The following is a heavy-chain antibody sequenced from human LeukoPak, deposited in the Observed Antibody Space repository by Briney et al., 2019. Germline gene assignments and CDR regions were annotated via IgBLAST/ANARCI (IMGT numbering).Heavy chain of an antibody. CDR2: IYYSGST. CDR3: ARGYDCSGGSCYYDAFDI. D-gene: IGHD2-15*01. V-gene: IGHV4-59*01. Sequence: SETLSLTCTVSGGSISSYYWSWIRQPPGKGLEWIGYIYYSGSTNYNPSLKSRVTISVDTSKNQFSLKLSSVTAADTAVYYCARGYDCSGGSCYYDAFDIWGQGTMVTVSS. J-gene: IGHJ3*02. CDR1: GGSISSYY.